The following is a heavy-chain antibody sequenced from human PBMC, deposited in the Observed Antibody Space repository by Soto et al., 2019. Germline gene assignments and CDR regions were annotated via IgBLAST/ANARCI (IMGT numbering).Heavy chain of an antibody. CDR2: IKQNSDEI. V-gene: IGHV3-7*01. D-gene: IGHD2-2*01. CDR1: GFTFSSYW. J-gene: IGHJ4*02. CDR3: ARDPEPRDCRGSNCYGFDY. Sequence: GGSLRLSCATSGFTFSSYWMSWVRQAPGKGLEWVADIKQNSDEIYYVDSVKGRFTISRDNIENSVQLQMNSLRVGDTALYYCARDPEPRDCRGSNCYGFDYWGQRTPVTVSS.